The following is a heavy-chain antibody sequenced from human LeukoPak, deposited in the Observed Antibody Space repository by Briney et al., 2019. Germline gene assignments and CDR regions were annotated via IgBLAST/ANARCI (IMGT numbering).Heavy chain of an antibody. CDR2: ISGSGTTM. CDR3: ARDYYDSGGYYNMDACDI. Sequence: GGSLRLSCAASGFTFSSHEMNWVRQAPGKGLEWVSYISGSGTTMYYADTLKGRFTISRDNARNSLYLQMNSLRAEDTGVYYCARDYYDSGGYYNMDACDIRGQGTMVTVSS. J-gene: IGHJ3*02. V-gene: IGHV3-48*03. D-gene: IGHD3-22*01. CDR1: GFTFSSHE.